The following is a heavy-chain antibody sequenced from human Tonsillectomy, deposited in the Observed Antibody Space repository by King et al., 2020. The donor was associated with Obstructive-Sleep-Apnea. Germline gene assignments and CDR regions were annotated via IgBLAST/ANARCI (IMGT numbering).Heavy chain of an antibody. CDR3: AQGGFGEPFDY. V-gene: IGHV4-39*07. CDR1: GGSISSSSYY. Sequence: QLQESGPGLVMPSETLSLTCTVSGGSISSSSYYWGWIRQPPGKGLEWIGSIYYSGSTYYNPSLKSRVTISVDTSKNQFSLKLSSVTAADTAVYYCAQGGFGEPFDYWGQGTLVTVSS. CDR2: IYYSGST. D-gene: IGHD3-10*01. J-gene: IGHJ4*02.